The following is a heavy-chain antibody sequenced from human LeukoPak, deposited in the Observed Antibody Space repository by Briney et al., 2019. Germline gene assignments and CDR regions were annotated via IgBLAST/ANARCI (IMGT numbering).Heavy chain of an antibody. CDR2: ISAYNGNT. CDR3: ARVAPNSSGWPYNYYYMDV. D-gene: IGHD6-19*01. CDR1: GYTFTSYG. V-gene: IGHV1-18*01. Sequence: ASVKVSCKASGYTFTSYGISWVRQAPGQGLEWMGWISAYNGNTNYAQKLQGRVTMTTDTSTSTAYMELRSLRSDDTAVYYCARVAPNSSGWPYNYYYMDVWGKGTTVTISS. J-gene: IGHJ6*03.